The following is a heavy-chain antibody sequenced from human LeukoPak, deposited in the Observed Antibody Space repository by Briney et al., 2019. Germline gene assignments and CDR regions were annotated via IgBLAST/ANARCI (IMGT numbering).Heavy chain of an antibody. D-gene: IGHD4-17*01. CDR1: GGSISSYY. Sequence: PSETLSLTCTVSGGSISSYYWSWIRQPPGKGLEWIGYIYYSGSTNYNPSLKSRVTISVDTSKNQFSLKLSSVTAADTAVYYCARGIYGDRDYWGQGTLVTVSS. CDR3: ARGIYGDRDY. V-gene: IGHV4-59*08. CDR2: IYYSGST. J-gene: IGHJ4*02.